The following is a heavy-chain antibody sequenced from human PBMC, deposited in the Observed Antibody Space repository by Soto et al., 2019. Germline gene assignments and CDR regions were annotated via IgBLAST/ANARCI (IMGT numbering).Heavy chain of an antibody. J-gene: IGHJ1*01. CDR3: ARSSIKRQFKH. CDR1: GGSFSGYY. D-gene: IGHD3-10*01. V-gene: IGHV4-34*01. Sequence: SETLSLTCAVYGGSFSGYYWSWIRQPPGKGLEWIGEINHSGSTNYNPSLKSRVTISVDTSKNQFSLKLSSVTAADTAVYYCARSSIKRQFKHWGQGTLVTLSS. CDR2: INHSGST.